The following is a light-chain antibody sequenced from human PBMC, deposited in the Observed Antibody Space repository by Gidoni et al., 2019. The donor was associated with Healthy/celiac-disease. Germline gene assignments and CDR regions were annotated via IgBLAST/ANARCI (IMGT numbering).Light chain of an antibody. CDR1: QSTSSW. CDR3: QQYNSYSS. Sequence: DIQMTQSPSTLSAAVGDRVTITRRASQSTSSWLAWYQQKPGKAPKLLIYKASSLESVVPSRFSGSGSGTEFPLTISSLHPDDFASYCCQQYNSYSSFGGGTKVEIK. CDR2: KAS. V-gene: IGKV1-5*03. J-gene: IGKJ4*01.